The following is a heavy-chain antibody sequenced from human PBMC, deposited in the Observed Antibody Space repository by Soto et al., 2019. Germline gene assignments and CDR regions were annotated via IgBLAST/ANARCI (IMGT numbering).Heavy chain of an antibody. J-gene: IGHJ6*02. CDR2: INPSGGST. V-gene: IGHV1-46*01. CDR1: GYNFTSYY. CDR3: AREQTSTYDILTDYYYGMDV. D-gene: IGHD3-9*01. Sequence: ASVKVSCKASGYNFTSYYMHWVRQAPGQGLEWMGIINPSGGSTSYAQKFQGRVTMTRDTSTSTVYMELSSLRSEDTAVYYCAREQTSTYDILTDYYYGMDVWGQGTTVTVSS.